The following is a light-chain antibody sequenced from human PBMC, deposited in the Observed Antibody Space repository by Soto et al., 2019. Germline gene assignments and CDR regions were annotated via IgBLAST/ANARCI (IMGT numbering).Light chain of an antibody. V-gene: IGKV1-5*01. CDR2: DAS. CDR3: QQYNSYPWT. Sequence: DIQMTQSPSPLSASVGDRVTITCRASQTIFNWLAWYQRKPGRAPNLLIYDASSLQSGVPSTFSGSGSGTEFTLTISSLQTGDCATYYCQQYNSYPWTFGQGTQVEIK. J-gene: IGKJ1*01. CDR1: QTIFNW.